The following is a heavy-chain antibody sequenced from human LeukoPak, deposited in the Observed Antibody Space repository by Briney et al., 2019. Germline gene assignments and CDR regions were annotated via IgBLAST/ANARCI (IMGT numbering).Heavy chain of an antibody. CDR2: ISAYNVNT. CDR1: GYTFTSYG. CDR3: ARDRQGFSSSWQKQNWFDP. V-gene: IGHV1-18*04. J-gene: IGHJ5*02. Sequence: ASVKVSCKASGYTFTSYGISWVRQGPGQGLEWMGWISAYNVNTNYAQKLQDRVTMTTDTSTSTAYMELRSLRSDGTAVYYWARDRQGFSSSWQKQNWFDPWGQGTLVTVSS. D-gene: IGHD6-13*01.